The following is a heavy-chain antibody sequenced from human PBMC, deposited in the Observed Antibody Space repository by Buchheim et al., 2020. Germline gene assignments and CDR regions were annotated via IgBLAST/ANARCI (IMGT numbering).Heavy chain of an antibody. CDR2: ISNSGVSP. D-gene: IGHD7-27*01. Sequence: EVQLLESGGSLVQPGGSLRLSCAASRFTFSSFAMSWVRQAPGKGLEWVSGISNSGVSPYYAASVKGRFTISRDNSRHTLSMQMNSLRAEDTAIYYCAKDVAPYWGNFDYWGQGTL. CDR1: RFTFSSFA. J-gene: IGHJ4*02. CDR3: AKDVAPYWGNFDY. V-gene: IGHV3-23*01.